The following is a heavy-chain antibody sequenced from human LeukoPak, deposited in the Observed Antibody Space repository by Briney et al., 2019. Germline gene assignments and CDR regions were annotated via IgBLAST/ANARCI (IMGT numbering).Heavy chain of an antibody. CDR1: GFTFSSYE. D-gene: IGHD3-10*01. CDR2: ISNGDGTI. Sequence: GGSLRLSCAASGFTFSSYEMNWVRQAPGKGLEWVSYISNGDGTIKHADSVKGRFTISRDNAKNSLYLQMNSLRAEDTAVYYCATAYGSGSSTHDAFDIWGQGTMVTVSS. CDR3: ATAYGSGSSTHDAFDI. J-gene: IGHJ3*02. V-gene: IGHV3-48*03.